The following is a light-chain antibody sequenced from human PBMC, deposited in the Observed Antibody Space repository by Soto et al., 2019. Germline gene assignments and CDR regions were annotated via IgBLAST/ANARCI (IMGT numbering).Light chain of an antibody. J-gene: IGKJ1*01. CDR1: QSIPVS. Sequence: DIQMTQSPSTLSASVGDTVTITCRASQSIPVSLAWYQQKPGKAPNLLIYDASTLQGGVPSRFSGSGSGTEFTLTVTSLQPEDFATYFCQQYDKYSTFGHGTKVDIK. CDR2: DAS. CDR3: QQYDKYST. V-gene: IGKV1-5*01.